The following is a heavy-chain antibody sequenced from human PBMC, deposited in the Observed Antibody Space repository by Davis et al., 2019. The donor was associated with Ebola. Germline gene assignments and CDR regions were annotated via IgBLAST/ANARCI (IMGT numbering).Heavy chain of an antibody. J-gene: IGHJ4*02. CDR3: ATGDRGWYYFDY. CDR1: GGSISSYY. D-gene: IGHD6-19*01. Sequence: SETLSLTCTVSGGSISSYYWSWIRQPPGKGLEWIGYIYYSGSTNYNPSLKSRVTISVDTSKNQFSLKLSSVTAADTAVYYCATGDRGWYYFDYWGQGTLVTVSS. V-gene: IGHV4-59*01. CDR2: IYYSGST.